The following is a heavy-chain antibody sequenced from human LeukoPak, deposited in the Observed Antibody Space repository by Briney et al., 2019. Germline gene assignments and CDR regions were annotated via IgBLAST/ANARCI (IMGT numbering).Heavy chain of an antibody. CDR2: INHSGST. V-gene: IGHV4-34*01. CDR3: ARGRHSSSWYPPWMDV. J-gene: IGHJ6*02. Sequence: SETLSLTCAVYGGSFSGYYWSWIRQPPGKGLEWIGEINHSGSTNYNPSLKSRVTISVDTSKNQFSLKLSSVTAADTAVYYCARGRHSSSWYPPWMDVWGQGTTVTVSS. D-gene: IGHD6-13*01. CDR1: GGSFSGYY.